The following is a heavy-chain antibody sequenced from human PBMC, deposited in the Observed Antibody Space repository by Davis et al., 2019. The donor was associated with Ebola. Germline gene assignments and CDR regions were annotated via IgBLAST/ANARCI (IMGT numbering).Heavy chain of an antibody. CDR2: INWNGGST. CDR1: GFTFDDYG. J-gene: IGHJ4*02. Sequence: GESLKISCAASGFTFDDYGMSWVRQAPGKGLEWVSGINWNGGSTGYADSVKGRFTISRDNAKNSLYLQMNSLRAEDTALYYCARGYNWNGFLDYWGQGTLVTVSS. CDR3: ARGYNWNGFLDY. V-gene: IGHV3-20*04. D-gene: IGHD1-1*01.